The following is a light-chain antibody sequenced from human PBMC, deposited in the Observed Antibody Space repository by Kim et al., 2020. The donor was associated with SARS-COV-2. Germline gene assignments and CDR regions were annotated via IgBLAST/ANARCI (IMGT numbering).Light chain of an antibody. J-gene: IGLJ2*01. V-gene: IGLV1-44*01. CDR2: TRT. CDR1: DSNIGSNP. CDR3: AAWDDRLNGVI. Sequence: QLVLTQPPSVSGTPGQRVTISCSGSDSNIGSNPVNWYQHLPGTAPKVVIYTRTQRPSGVPDRFSGSTSGTSASLAISGLQSEDEADYYCAAWDDRLNGVIFGGGTQLTVL.